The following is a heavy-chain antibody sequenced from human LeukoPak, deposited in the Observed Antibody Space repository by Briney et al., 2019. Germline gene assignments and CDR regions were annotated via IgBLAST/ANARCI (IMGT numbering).Heavy chain of an antibody. J-gene: IGHJ3*01. Sequence: GGSLRLSCAASGFTFTTYAINWVRQAPGKGLEWVSGISGGGDKAYYADSVNGRFTISRDNSKNTVSLQMSSLRAEDTALYYCAKHLALAGTGGGFDVWGQGARVAVS. CDR3: AKHLALAGTGGGFDV. V-gene: IGHV3-23*01. CDR1: GFTFTTYA. CDR2: ISGGGDKA. D-gene: IGHD6-19*01.